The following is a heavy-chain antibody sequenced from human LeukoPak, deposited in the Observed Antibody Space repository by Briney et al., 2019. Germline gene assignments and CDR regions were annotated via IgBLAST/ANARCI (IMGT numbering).Heavy chain of an antibody. CDR1: GGSISSYY. CDR2: IYYSGST. J-gene: IGHJ4*02. Sequence: PSETLSLTCTVSGGSISSYYWSWIRQPPGKGLEWIGYIYYSGSTNYNPSLKSRVTISVDTSKNQFSLKLSSVTAADTAVYYCAGGTQDWGYYFDYWGQGTLVTVSS. V-gene: IGHV4-59*01. CDR3: AGGTQDWGYYFDY. D-gene: IGHD7-27*01.